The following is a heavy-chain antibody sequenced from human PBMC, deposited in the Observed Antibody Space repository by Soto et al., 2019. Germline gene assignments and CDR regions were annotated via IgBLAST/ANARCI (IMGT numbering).Heavy chain of an antibody. CDR1: GFTFSSYS. CDR2: ISSSSSTI. V-gene: IGHV3-48*02. Sequence: HPGGSLRLSCAASGFTFSSYSMNWVRQSPGQGLEWVSYISSSSSTIYYADSVKGRFTISRDNAKNSLYLQMNSLRDEDTAVYYCARDAGDGYNYYYYGMDVWGQGTTVTV. CDR3: ARDAGDGYNYYYYGMDV. D-gene: IGHD5-12*01. J-gene: IGHJ6*02.